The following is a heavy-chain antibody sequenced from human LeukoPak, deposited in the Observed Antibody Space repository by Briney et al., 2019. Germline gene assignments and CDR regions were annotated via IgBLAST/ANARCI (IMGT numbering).Heavy chain of an antibody. CDR1: GFTFSSYA. Sequence: GGSLRLSCAASGFTFSSYAMSWVRQAPGKGLEWVPTISGSGDSTYYADSVKGRFTVSRDNSKNALYLQMNSLRAEDTAVYYCAKDRGVTGTTSHIWGQGTMVTVSS. CDR3: AKDRGVTGTTSHI. D-gene: IGHD1-7*01. J-gene: IGHJ3*02. V-gene: IGHV3-23*01. CDR2: ISGSGDST.